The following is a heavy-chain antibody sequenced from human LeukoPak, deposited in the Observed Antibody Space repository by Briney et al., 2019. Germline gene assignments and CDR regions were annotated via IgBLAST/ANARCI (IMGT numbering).Heavy chain of an antibody. J-gene: IGHJ4*02. CDR1: GFTFSSYA. Sequence: GGSLRLSCAASGFTFSSYAMSWVRQAPGKGLEWVSAISGSGGSTYYAASVKGRFTISRDNSKNTLYLQMNSLRAEDTAVYYCTKERNSDGSSPLFDYWGQGTLVTVSS. V-gene: IGHV3-23*01. CDR3: TKERNSDGSSPLFDY. CDR2: ISGSGGST. D-gene: IGHD2-15*01.